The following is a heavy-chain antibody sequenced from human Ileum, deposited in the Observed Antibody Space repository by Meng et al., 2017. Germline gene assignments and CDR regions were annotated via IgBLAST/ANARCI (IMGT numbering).Heavy chain of an antibody. D-gene: IGHD1-26*01. CDR3: ARDHMGSLDY. CDR1: GGFSSRAGYH. Sequence: VRRQEAGPAPVMPSETLYLICTLSGGFSSRAGYHSGGIRQLPGKGLEWIGYASTNYYPSLKSRVTIALDTSRIQFSLSLSSVTAADTAVYYCARDHMGSLDYWGQGILVTVSS. V-gene: IGHV4-61*08. J-gene: IGHJ4*02. CDR2: AST.